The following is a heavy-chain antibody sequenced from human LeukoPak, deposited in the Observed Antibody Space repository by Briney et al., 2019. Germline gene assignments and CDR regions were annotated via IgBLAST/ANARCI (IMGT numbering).Heavy chain of an antibody. D-gene: IGHD2-15*01. CDR3: ASGPPSLKYFEY. V-gene: IGHV3-23*01. CDR2: ISVGAEYI. J-gene: IGHJ4*02. Sequence: GGSLRLSCAASRFTLSTYVMNWFRQAPGKGLEWVSTISVGAEYIFYADSGKGRFTISRDDSNNALYLQMHSLRAEDTALYYCASGPPSLKYFEYWGQGTLVTVSS. CDR1: RFTLSTYV.